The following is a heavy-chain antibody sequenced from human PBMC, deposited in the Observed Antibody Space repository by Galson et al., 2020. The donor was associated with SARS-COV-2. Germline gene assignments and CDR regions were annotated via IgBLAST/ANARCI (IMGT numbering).Heavy chain of an antibody. CDR1: GYSVSTTNY. CDR3: ARQGVNMIVLVTVPGWYFDR. V-gene: IGHV4-38-2*02. Sequence: SETLSLTCTVSGYSVSTTNYWGWVRQPPGRGLEWIGSVYPSGTTYYNPSLKSRVTISVDTSKNQFSLRLDSVTAADTALYYCARQGVNMIVLVTVPGWYFDRWGRGTRVTVSS. J-gene: IGHJ2*01. CDR2: VYPSGTT. D-gene: IGHD3-22*01.